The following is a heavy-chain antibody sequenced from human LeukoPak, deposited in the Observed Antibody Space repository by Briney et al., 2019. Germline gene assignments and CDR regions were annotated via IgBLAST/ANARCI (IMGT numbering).Heavy chain of an antibody. J-gene: IGHJ4*02. CDR2: LLLDGSNI. CDR3: AKDLGD. V-gene: IGHV3-30*18. Sequence: GGSLRLSCAASGLTVTGFAMHWVRQAPGKGLEWVAALLLDGSNINYADSVKGRFTISRDTSKNTLYLQMHSLTAEDTAVYFCAKDLGDWGQGTLVTVSS. D-gene: IGHD5-24*01. CDR1: GLTVTGFA.